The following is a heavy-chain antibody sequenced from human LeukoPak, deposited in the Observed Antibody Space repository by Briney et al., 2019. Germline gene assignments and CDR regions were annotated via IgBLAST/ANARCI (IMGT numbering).Heavy chain of an antibody. CDR3: ARDPYDILTGSYYFDY. CDR2: INSDGSST. D-gene: IGHD3-9*01. CDR1: GFTFSSYW. J-gene: IGHJ4*02. Sequence: GGSLRLSCAASGFTFSSYWMHWVRQAPGKGLVWVSRINSDGSSTSYADSVKGRFTISRGNAKNTLYLQMNRLRAEDTAVYYCARDPYDILTGSYYFDYWGQGTLVTVSS. V-gene: IGHV3-74*01.